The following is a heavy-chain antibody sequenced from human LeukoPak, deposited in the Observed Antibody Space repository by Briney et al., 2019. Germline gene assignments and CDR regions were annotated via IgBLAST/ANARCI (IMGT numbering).Heavy chain of an antibody. CDR2: ISGGAVST. D-gene: IGHD6-19*01. CDR1: GFTFTSYG. CDR3: AKDLAVAGDY. Sequence: GGSLRLSCAASGFTFTSYGMSWVRQAPGKGLEWVSGISGGAVSTNYADSVKGRFTISRDNAKNSLYLQMNSLRAEDTAVYYCAKDLAVAGDYWGQGTLVTVSS. V-gene: IGHV3-23*01. J-gene: IGHJ4*02.